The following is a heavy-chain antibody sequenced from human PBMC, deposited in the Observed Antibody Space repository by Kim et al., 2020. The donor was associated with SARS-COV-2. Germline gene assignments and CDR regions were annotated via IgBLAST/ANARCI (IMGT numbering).Heavy chain of an antibody. J-gene: IGHJ6*01. Sequence: SETLSLTCAVYGGSFSGYYWSWIRQPPGKGLEWIGEINHSGSTNYNPSLKSRVTISVDTSKNQFSLKLSSVTAADTAVYYCARGDYCSGGSCYWRSYYY. CDR3: ARGDYCSGGSCYWRSYYY. CDR2: INHSGST. V-gene: IGHV4-34*01. D-gene: IGHD2-15*01. CDR1: GGSFSGYY.